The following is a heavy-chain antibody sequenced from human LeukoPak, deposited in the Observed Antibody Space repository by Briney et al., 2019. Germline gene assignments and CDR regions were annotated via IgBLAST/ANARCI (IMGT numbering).Heavy chain of an antibody. CDR3: ARRKEYVGWFDT. J-gene: IGHJ5*02. D-gene: IGHD6-6*01. V-gene: IGHV4-34*01. Sequence: PSETLSLTCAVYGGSFSGYYWSWIRQPPKKGLGWIGDINHSGSTNYNASLQSRVTMSVDTSKNQFSLKMNSVTAADTALYYCARRKEYVGWFDTWGQGTLVTFSS. CDR1: GGSFSGYY. CDR2: INHSGST.